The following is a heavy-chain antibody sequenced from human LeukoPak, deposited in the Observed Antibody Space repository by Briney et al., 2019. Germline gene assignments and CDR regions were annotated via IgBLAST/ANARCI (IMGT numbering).Heavy chain of an antibody. CDR3: ARVDTAMVYGMDV. CDR1: GYSFTSYW. J-gene: IGHJ6*02. D-gene: IGHD5-18*01. Sequence: GESLKISCKGSGYSFTSYWIGWVRQMPGKGLEGMGIIYPGDSDTRYSPSFQGQVTISADKSISTAYLQWSSLKASDTAMYYCARVDTAMVYGMDVWGQGTTVTVSS. V-gene: IGHV5-51*01. CDR2: IYPGDSDT.